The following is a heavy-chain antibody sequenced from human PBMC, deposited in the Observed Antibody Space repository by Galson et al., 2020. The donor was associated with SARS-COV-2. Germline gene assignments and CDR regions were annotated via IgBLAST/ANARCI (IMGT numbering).Heavy chain of an antibody. CDR1: GFTFSSYA. CDR3: AKDRGGYSGYDWGWSFDY. V-gene: IGHV3-23*01. J-gene: IGHJ4*02. D-gene: IGHD5-12*01. CDR2: ISGSGGST. Sequence: TGGSLRLSCAASGFTFSSYAMSWVRQAPGKGLEWVSAISGSGGSTYYADSVKGRFTITRDNSKNTLYLQMNSLRAEDTAVYYCAKDRGGYSGYDWGWSFDYGGQGTLVTVSS.